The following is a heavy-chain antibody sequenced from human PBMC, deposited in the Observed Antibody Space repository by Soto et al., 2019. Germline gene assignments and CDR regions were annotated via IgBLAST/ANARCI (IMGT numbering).Heavy chain of an antibody. Sequence: PGGSLRLSCAASGFTFDTYAMHWVRQAPGKGLEWVALIWSDGSNQYYAGSVKGRFTISRDNSKKTLYLQMNSLRAEDTAVYYCVRVFDTYYFDLWGQGNMVTVSS. D-gene: IGHD3-9*01. J-gene: IGHJ4*02. V-gene: IGHV3-33*08. CDR2: IWSDGSNQ. CDR1: GFTFDTYA. CDR3: VRVFDTYYFDL.